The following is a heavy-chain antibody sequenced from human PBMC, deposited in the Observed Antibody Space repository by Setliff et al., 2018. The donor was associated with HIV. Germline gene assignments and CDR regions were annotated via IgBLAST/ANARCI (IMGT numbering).Heavy chain of an antibody. Sequence: ASVTVSCKASAPFTNVDIHWLRRATGPGLEWMGWMNPNSGVSGYGQKFQGRVTMTRDTSISTAYMELSSLTSEDTAVYYCARGKGVGGVIITGGLDVWGKGTTVTGSS. D-gene: IGHD3-10*01. V-gene: IGHV1-8*01. CDR3: ARGKGVGGVIITGGLDV. CDR2: MNPNSGVS. CDR1: APFTNVD. J-gene: IGHJ6*04.